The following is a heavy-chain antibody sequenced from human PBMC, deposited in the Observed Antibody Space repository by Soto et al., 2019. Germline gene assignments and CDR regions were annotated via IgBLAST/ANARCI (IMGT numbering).Heavy chain of an antibody. Sequence: SETLSLTCAVSGYSISSGYYWGWIRQPPGKGLEWIASIHHSGSTYYTPSLKSRVTISVDTSRNQFSLKLSSVTAADTAVYYCAREYSGNYLSSVDYWGQGTLVTVSS. CDR1: GYSISSGYY. D-gene: IGHD1-26*01. CDR3: AREYSGNYLSSVDY. J-gene: IGHJ4*02. CDR2: IHHSGST. V-gene: IGHV4-38-2*02.